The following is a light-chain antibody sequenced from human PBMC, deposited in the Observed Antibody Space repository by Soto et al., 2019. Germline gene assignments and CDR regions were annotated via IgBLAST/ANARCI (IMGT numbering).Light chain of an antibody. CDR3: QQSSPSPFT. CDR1: QDISNY. V-gene: IGKV1-39*01. J-gene: IGKJ5*01. CDR2: AAS. Sequence: DIQMTQSPSSLSASVGDRVTITCQASQDISNYLNWYQQKPGKAPKFLIYAASSLQSGVPSRFSGSGSGTDFTLTVNSLQPEDFATYYCQQSSPSPFTFGQGTRLKI.